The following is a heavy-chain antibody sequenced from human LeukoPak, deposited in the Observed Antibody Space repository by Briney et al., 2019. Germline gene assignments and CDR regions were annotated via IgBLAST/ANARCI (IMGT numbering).Heavy chain of an antibody. V-gene: IGHV3-48*04. Sequence: GGSLRLSGAASGLTFSSYGLNGVRKAPGKGLEGVSYISISSSPIYYADSVKGRFTISRDNAKNSLYLQMNSLRPEDTAVYYCARDDGDFAHPVDYWGQGTLVTVSS. J-gene: IGHJ4*02. CDR2: ISISSSPI. CDR3: ARDDGDFAHPVDY. D-gene: IGHD4-17*01. CDR1: GLTFSSYG.